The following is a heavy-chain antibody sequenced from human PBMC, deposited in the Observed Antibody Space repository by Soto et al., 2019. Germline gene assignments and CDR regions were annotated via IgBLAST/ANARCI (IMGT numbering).Heavy chain of an antibody. CDR2: ISGSGGST. J-gene: IGHJ4*02. Sequence: GGSLRLSCAASGFTFSSYAMSWVRQAPGKGLEWVSAISGSGGSTYYADSVKGRFTISRDNSKNTLYLQMNSLRAEDTAVYYCAKDPFTMVRGVIPLDYWGQGTLVTVSS. CDR1: GFTFSSYA. V-gene: IGHV3-23*01. CDR3: AKDPFTMVRGVIPLDY. D-gene: IGHD3-10*01.